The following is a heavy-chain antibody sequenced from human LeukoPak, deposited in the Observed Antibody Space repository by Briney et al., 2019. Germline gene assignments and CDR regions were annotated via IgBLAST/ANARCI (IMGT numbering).Heavy chain of an antibody. J-gene: IGHJ4*02. Sequence: ASVKVSCKASGGTFSSYAISWVRQAPGQGLEWMGGIIPIFGTANYAQKFQGRVTITRDTSASTAYMELSSLRSEDTAVYYCARNLVGKTDFDYWGQGTLVTVSS. V-gene: IGHV1-69*05. CDR2: IIPIFGTA. CDR3: ARNLVGKTDFDY. D-gene: IGHD6-19*01. CDR1: GGTFSSYA.